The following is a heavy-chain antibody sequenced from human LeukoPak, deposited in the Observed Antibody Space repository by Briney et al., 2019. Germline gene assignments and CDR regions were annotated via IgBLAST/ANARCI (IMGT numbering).Heavy chain of an antibody. Sequence: KPGESLKISCKGSGYSFTSYWIGWVRQMPGKGLEWMGIIYPGDSDTRYSPSFQGQVTISADKSISTAYLQWSSLKASDTAMYYCARSTFHGDYDFWSGYRMDGYFDYWGQGTLVTVSS. CDR2: IYPGDSDT. CDR1: GYSFTSYW. J-gene: IGHJ4*02. CDR3: ARSTFHGDYDFWSGYRMDGYFDY. V-gene: IGHV5-51*03. D-gene: IGHD3-3*01.